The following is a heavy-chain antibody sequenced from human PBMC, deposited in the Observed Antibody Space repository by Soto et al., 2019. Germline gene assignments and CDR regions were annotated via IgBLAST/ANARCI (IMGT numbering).Heavy chain of an antibody. CDR1: GGSINSETYY. Sequence: SETLSLTCTVSGGSINSETYYWSWIRQHPGKGLEYIGYIYYSGSTYYNPSLKSRVTISVDTSKNQFSLKLSSVTAADTAVYYCARWRSGRRQGFDPWGQGTLVTVSS. CDR2: IYYSGST. CDR3: ARWRSGRRQGFDP. V-gene: IGHV4-31*03. D-gene: IGHD3-3*01. J-gene: IGHJ5*02.